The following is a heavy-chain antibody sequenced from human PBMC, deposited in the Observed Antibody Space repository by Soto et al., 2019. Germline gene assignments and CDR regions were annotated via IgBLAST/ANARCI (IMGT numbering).Heavy chain of an antibody. CDR1: GDSINSYA. CDR2: ASYSGST. Sequence: QVQLQESGPGLVTPSETLSLTCTVSGDSINSYAWSWIRQPPGRGLEWIGFASYSGSTNYNPSLTSRVTRSLDTSKTQFSLSLSSATAADTAVYFCARCCFGCHGDYFFDHWGLGTLVTVSS. CDR3: ARCCFGCHGDYFFDH. D-gene: IGHD3-10*01. J-gene: IGHJ4*02. V-gene: IGHV4-59*01.